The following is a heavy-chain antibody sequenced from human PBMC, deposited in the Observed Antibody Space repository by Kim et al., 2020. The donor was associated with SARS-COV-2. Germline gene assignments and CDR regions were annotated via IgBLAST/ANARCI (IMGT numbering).Heavy chain of an antibody. J-gene: IGHJ4*02. Sequence: GGSLRLSCAASGFTFNNYAMTWVRQAPGKGLEWVSATSASGRRTFYADSVRGRCTISRDNPKNTLYLQVNDLRPEDTAVYYCAKSGGGIFCESTLCPFDNWGQGTLVTVPS. CDR3: AKSGGGIFCESTLCPFDN. CDR1: GFTFNNYA. V-gene: IGHV3-23*01. CDR2: TSASGRRT. D-gene: IGHD3-9*01.